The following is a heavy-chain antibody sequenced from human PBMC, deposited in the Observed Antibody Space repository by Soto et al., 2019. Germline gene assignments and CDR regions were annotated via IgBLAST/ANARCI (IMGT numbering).Heavy chain of an antibody. CDR3: ARDLGAVAGTDPNWFDP. CDR2: IYYSGST. J-gene: IGHJ5*02. V-gene: IGHV4-59*01. CDR1: GGSISSYY. D-gene: IGHD6-19*01. Sequence: QVQLQESGPGLVKPSETLSLTCTVSGGSISSYYWSWIRQPPGKGLEWIGYIYYSGSTNYNPSLQSRVTISVDTSKTQFSLKLSSVTAADTAVYYCARDLGAVAGTDPNWFDPWGQGTLVTVSS.